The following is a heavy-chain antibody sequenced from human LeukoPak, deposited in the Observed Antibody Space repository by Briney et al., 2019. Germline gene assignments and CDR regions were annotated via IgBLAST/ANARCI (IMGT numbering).Heavy chain of an antibody. D-gene: IGHD2-15*01. J-gene: IGHJ4*02. CDR2: IYPGDSDT. CDR3: ARRLRVGYFDY. CDR1: GYSCTGYW. Sequence: GESLKISCKGSGYSCTGYWIGWVRQMPGKGLEWMGIIYPGDSDTRYSPSFQGHVTISADKSISTAYLQWSSLKASDTAMYYCARRLRVGYFDYWGQGTLVTVSS. V-gene: IGHV5-51*01.